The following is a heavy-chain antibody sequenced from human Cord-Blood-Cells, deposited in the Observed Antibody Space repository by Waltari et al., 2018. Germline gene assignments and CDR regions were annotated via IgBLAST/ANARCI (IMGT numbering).Heavy chain of an antibody. CDR1: GGSISRGGYY. J-gene: IGHJ5*02. Sequence: QVQLQESGPGLVKPSQTLSLTCTVSGGSISRGGYYWGLLRQHPGKGLEWIGYIYYSGSTYYNPSLKSRVTISVDTSKNQFSLKLSSVTAADTAVYYCARVDYGGSTYWFDPWGQGTLVTVSS. CDR3: ARVDYGGSTYWFDP. CDR2: IYYSGST. D-gene: IGHD4-17*01. V-gene: IGHV4-31*03.